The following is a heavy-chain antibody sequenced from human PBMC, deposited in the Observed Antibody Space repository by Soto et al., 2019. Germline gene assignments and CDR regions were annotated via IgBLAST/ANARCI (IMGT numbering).Heavy chain of an antibody. CDR3: AKSEVDLEIVKPKVTTFRGPFHI. CDR1: GFTFDDYA. J-gene: IGHJ3*02. CDR2: IIWNSGSR. Sequence: EVQLVESGGGLVQPGRSLRLSCAASGFTFDDYAMHWVRQAPGKGPEWVSGIIWNSGSRGYAESVKGRFTISRDNAMKSLYLQMNSLRTEDTALYYCAKSEVDLEIVKPKVTTFRGPFHIWGQETMVTVSS. V-gene: IGHV3-9*01. D-gene: IGHD4-17*01.